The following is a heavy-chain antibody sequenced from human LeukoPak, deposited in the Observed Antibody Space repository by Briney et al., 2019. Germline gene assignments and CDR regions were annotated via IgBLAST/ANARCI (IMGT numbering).Heavy chain of an antibody. J-gene: IGHJ4*02. D-gene: IGHD2/OR15-2a*01. CDR1: GYTFTDYY. V-gene: IGHV1-2*02. Sequence: GASVKVSCKSSGYTFTDYYMHWVRQAPGQGLEWMGWINPKTGGTNYAQKFQGGVTMTRDTSISTVRTAYMELSRLRSDDTAVYYCARVSGLGYFDYWGQGTLVTVSS. CDR3: ARVSGLGYFDY. CDR2: INPKTGGT.